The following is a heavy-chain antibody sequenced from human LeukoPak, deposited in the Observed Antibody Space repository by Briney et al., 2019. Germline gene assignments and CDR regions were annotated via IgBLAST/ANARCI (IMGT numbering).Heavy chain of an antibody. Sequence: AGSLRLSCAASGFTFSSYWMHWVRQAPGKGLVWVSLINNDGSTNYADSVKGRFTISRDNAKSTLFLQMNSLRPEDTAVYFCVMGRAYNYWGRGTMVTVSS. D-gene: IGHD5-18*01. V-gene: IGHV3-74*01. CDR3: VMGRAYNY. CDR1: GFTFSSYW. J-gene: IGHJ4*03. CDR2: INNDGST.